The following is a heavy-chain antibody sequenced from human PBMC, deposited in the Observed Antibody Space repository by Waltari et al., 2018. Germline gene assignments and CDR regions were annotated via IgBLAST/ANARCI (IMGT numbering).Heavy chain of an antibody. Sequence: QVQLVESGGGVVQPGRSLRRPCEASGFPFSSYGMPWVGQAPGKGLEWVAVICYDGSNKYYADSVKGRFTISRDNSKNTLYLQMNSLRAEDTAVYYCASSAGSGWSNWFDPWGQGTLVTVSS. CDR1: GFPFSSYG. D-gene: IGHD6-19*01. CDR3: ASSAGSGWSNWFDP. J-gene: IGHJ5*02. V-gene: IGHV3-33*01. CDR2: ICYDGSNK.